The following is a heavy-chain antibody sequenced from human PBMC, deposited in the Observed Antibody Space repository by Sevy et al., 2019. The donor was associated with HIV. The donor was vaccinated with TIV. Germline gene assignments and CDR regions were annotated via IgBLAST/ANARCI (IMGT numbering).Heavy chain of an antibody. V-gene: IGHV3-23*01. D-gene: IGHD3-22*01. Sequence: GGSLRLSCAASGFTFSSYAMSWVRQAPGKGLEWVSAISGSGGSTYYADSVKGRFTISRDNSKNTLYLQMNSLRAEDMAVYYCAKDWANYYDSSGYYGPLEYYFDYWGQGTLVTVSS. J-gene: IGHJ4*02. CDR1: GFTFSSYA. CDR3: AKDWANYYDSSGYYGPLEYYFDY. CDR2: ISGSGGST.